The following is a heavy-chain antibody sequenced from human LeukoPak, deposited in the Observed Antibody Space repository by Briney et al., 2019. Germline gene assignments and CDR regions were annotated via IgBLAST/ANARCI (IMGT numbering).Heavy chain of an antibody. V-gene: IGHV3-23*01. CDR2: VRGSGGGT. D-gene: IGHD1-26*01. CDR3: ARGAGIVGATRVY. Sequence: PGGSLRLSCAASGFTYSSCAMSWVRQAPGKGLEWVSTVRGSGGGTYYADSVKGRFTISRDNSKNTLYLQMNSLRAEDTAVYYCARGAGIVGATRVYWGQGTLVTVSS. J-gene: IGHJ4*02. CDR1: GFTYSSCA.